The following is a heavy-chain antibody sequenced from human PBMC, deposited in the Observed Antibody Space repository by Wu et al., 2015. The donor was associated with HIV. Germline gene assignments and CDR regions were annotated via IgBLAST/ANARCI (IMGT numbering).Heavy chain of an antibody. V-gene: IGHV1-2*02. CDR2: INPNSGGT. Sequence: QVQLVQSGAEVKKPGASVKVSCKASGYTFTSYGISWVRQAPGQGLEWMGWINPNSGGTNYAQKFQGRVTMTRDTSISTAYMELSRLRSDDTAVYYCARDAARLSSSWYWSFPYYYMDVWGKGTTVTVSS. J-gene: IGHJ6*03. CDR1: GYTFTSYG. D-gene: IGHD6-13*01. CDR3: ARDAARLSSSWYWSFPYYYMDV.